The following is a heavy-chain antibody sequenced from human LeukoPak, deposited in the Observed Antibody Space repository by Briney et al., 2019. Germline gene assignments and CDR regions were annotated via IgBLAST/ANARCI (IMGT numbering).Heavy chain of an antibody. J-gene: IGHJ4*02. CDR1: GFTFSSYA. Sequence: PGGSLRLSCAASGFTFSSYAMSWVRQAPGKGLEWVSAISNSGGSTYYADSVKGRFTISRDNSKNTLYLQMNSLRAEDTAAYYCAKALYDFVWGSVDYWGQGTLVTVSS. CDR2: ISNSGGST. CDR3: AKALYDFVWGSVDY. D-gene: IGHD3-16*01. V-gene: IGHV3-23*01.